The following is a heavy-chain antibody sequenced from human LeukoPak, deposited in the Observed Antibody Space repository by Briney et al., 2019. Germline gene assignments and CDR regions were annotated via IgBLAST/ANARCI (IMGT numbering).Heavy chain of an antibody. V-gene: IGHV1-69*06. Sequence: ASVKVSCKASGGTFSSYAISWVRQAPGQGLEWMGGIIPIFGTANYAQKFQGRVTITADKSTSTAYMELSSLRSEDTAAYYCARETSITMVRGVFDYWGQGTLVTVSS. CDR1: GGTFSSYA. D-gene: IGHD3-10*01. CDR2: IIPIFGTA. CDR3: ARETSITMVRGVFDY. J-gene: IGHJ4*02.